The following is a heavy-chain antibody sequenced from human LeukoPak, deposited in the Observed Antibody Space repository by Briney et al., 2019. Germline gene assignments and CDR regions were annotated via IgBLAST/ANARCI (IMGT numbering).Heavy chain of an antibody. Sequence: PGGSLRLSCAASGFTFSSYAMSWVRQAPGKGLEWVSAISGSGGSTYYADSVKGRCTIPRDNSKNTLYLQMTSLRAEDTAVYYCAKDWDYYDSSGYTNWGQGTLVTVSS. CDR3: AKDWDYYDSSGYTN. J-gene: IGHJ4*02. CDR1: GFTFSSYA. V-gene: IGHV3-23*01. D-gene: IGHD3-22*01. CDR2: ISGSGGST.